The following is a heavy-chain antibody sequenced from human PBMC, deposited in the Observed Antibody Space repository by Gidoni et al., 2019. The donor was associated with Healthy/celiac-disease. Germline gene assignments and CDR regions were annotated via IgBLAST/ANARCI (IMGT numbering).Heavy chain of an antibody. CDR3: ARDPPSITIFGVVTPSFDY. V-gene: IGHV3-21*01. CDR2: ISSSSSYI. J-gene: IGHJ4*02. D-gene: IGHD3-3*01. CDR1: YS. Sequence: YSMNWVRQAPGKGLEWVSSISSSSSYIYYADSVKGRFTISRDNAKNSLYLQMNSLRAEDTAVYYCARDPPSITIFGVVTPSFDYWGQGTLVTVSS.